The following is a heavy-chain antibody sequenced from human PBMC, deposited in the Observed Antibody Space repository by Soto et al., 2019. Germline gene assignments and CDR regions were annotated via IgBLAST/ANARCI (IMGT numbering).Heavy chain of an antibody. J-gene: IGHJ5*02. V-gene: IGHV3-21*01. D-gene: IGHD3-16*01. CDR3: ARGPWYYVPGWFDP. Sequence: PGGSLRLSCAASGFTFCSYIMNWVSQAPWKGVEWVSSISNSSSYIYYADLVKCRFTISRDNAKNSLYLQMNRLRAEEKAVYYCARGPWYYVPGWFDPGGQGSLVTVSS. CDR1: GFTFCSYI. CDR2: ISNSSSYI.